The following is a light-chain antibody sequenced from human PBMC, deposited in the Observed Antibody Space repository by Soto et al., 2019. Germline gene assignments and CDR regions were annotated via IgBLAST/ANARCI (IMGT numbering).Light chain of an antibody. CDR1: QDISNY. Sequence: DIQMTPSPSSLSASVGERVTITCQASQDISNYLNWYQQKPGKAPKLLIYDASNLETGVPSRFSGSGSGTDFTFTISSLQPEDIGTHYCQQYEDFPRTFGQWTKLEI. CDR3: QQYEDFPRT. CDR2: DAS. J-gene: IGKJ2*02. V-gene: IGKV1-33*01.